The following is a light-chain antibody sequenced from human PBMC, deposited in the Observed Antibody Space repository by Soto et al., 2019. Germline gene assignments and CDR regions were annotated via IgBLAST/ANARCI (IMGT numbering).Light chain of an antibody. CDR1: HNINNY. V-gene: IGKV1-39*01. CDR2: AAS. Sequence: DIQMTQSPSSLSASVGDRVTITCRASHNINNYLNWYQQKPGKAPKLLIYAASSLQSGVPSRFSGGGSGTDFTLTISSLQPEDSATYYCQQSYTTPLTFGGGTKVDIK. CDR3: QQSYTTPLT. J-gene: IGKJ4*01.